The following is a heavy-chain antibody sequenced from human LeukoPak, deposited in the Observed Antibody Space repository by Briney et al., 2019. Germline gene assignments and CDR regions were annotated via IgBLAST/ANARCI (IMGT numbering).Heavy chain of an antibody. CDR1: GYTLTELS. CDR3: ATTAPRWGTIVGATLDY. J-gene: IGHJ4*02. D-gene: IGHD1-26*01. Sequence: ASVKVSCKVSGYTLTELSMHWVRQAPGKGLEWRGGFDPEDGETIYAQKFQGRVTMTEDTSTDTAYMELSSLRSEDTAVYYCATTAPRWGTIVGATLDYWGQGTLVTVSS. V-gene: IGHV1-24*01. CDR2: FDPEDGET.